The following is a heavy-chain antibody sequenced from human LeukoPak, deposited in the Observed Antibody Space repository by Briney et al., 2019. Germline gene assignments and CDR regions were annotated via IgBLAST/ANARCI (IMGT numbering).Heavy chain of an antibody. CDR3: AKRDSRAFDV. D-gene: IGHD3/OR15-3a*01. J-gene: IGHJ3*01. CDR1: GFAFSNYA. V-gene: IGHV3-23*01. Sequence: GGSLRLSCAASGFAFSNYAMSWVRQAPGKGLEWVSAISGSGGGTYYADSVKGRFTISRDNSKNTLYLQMDSLRAEDTAVYYCAKRDSRAFDVWGRGTMVTVSS. CDR2: ISGSGGGT.